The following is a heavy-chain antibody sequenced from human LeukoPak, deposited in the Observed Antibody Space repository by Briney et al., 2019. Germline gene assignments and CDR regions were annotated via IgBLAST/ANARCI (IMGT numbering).Heavy chain of an antibody. D-gene: IGHD5-18*01. Sequence: SVTVSCKTSGGTFSTSAITWVRQAPGQGLEWMGRIIPVLNITTYAQRFQGRVTITADTSTSTVYMELSSLRSEETAVYYCARDQGLTAPPPYGLDVWGQGTTVIVSS. CDR2: IIPVLNIT. V-gene: IGHV1-69*04. CDR3: ARDQGLTAPPPYGLDV. CDR1: GGTFSTSA. J-gene: IGHJ6*02.